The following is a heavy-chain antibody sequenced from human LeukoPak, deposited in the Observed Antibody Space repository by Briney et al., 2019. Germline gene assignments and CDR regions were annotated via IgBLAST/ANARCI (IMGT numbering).Heavy chain of an antibody. D-gene: IGHD1-26*01. Sequence: PSETLSLTCAVYGGSFSGYYWSWIRQPPGKGLEWIGEINHSGSTNYNPSLKSRVTISVDTSKNQFSLKLSSVTAADTAVYYCARFTSRELGAFDIWGQGTMVTVSS. V-gene: IGHV4-34*01. CDR1: GGSFSGYY. J-gene: IGHJ3*02. CDR3: ARFTSRELGAFDI. CDR2: INHSGST.